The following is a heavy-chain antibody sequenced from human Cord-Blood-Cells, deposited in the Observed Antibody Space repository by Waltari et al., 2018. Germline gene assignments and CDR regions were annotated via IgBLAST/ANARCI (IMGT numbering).Heavy chain of an antibody. CDR1: GGTFSSYA. V-gene: IGHV1-69*01. D-gene: IGHD1-26*01. CDR3: ARFPSDSGSYYYYYYGMDV. J-gene: IGHJ6*02. CDR2: IMPIFGTA. Sequence: QVQLVQSGAEVKKPGSSVKVSCKASGGTFSSYAISWVRQAPGQGLEWMGGIMPIFGTANYARKFQGRVTITADESTSTAYMELSSLRSEDTAVYYCARFPSDSGSYYYYYYGMDVWGQGTTVTVSS.